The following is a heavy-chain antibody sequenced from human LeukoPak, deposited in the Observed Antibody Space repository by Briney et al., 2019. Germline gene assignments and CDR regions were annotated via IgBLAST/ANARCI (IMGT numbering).Heavy chain of an antibody. Sequence: SETLSLTSTVSGGSISSGDYYWSWIRQPPGKGLEWIGYIYYSGSTYYNPSLKSRVTISVDTSKNQFSLKLSSVTAADTAVYYCARIPPIYGDYSDYWGQGTLVTVSS. CDR1: GGSISSGDYY. CDR3: ARIPPIYGDYSDY. J-gene: IGHJ4*02. D-gene: IGHD4-17*01. CDR2: IYYSGST. V-gene: IGHV4-30-4*01.